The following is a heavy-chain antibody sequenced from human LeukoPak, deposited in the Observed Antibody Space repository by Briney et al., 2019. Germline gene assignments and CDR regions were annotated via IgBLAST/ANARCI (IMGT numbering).Heavy chain of an antibody. J-gene: IGHJ4*02. V-gene: IGHV3-48*03. CDR3: ARVGALSSSWLLY. CDR1: GFTFSSYE. Sequence: GGSLRLSCAASGFTFSSYEMNWVRQAPGKWLEWVSSISRSATTIYYADSVKGRFTISRDNAKNSLYLQMNSLRAEDTAVYFCARVGALSSSWLLYWGQGTLVTVSS. D-gene: IGHD6-13*01. CDR2: ISRSATTI.